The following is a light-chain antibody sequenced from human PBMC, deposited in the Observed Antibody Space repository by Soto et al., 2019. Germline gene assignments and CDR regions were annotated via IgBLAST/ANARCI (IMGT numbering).Light chain of an antibody. CDR2: GDS. J-gene: IGLJ2*01. CDR1: KIGSKS. Sequence: SYELTQPPSVSVAPGQTARITCGGNKIGSKSVHWYQQKPGQAPVLVVYGDSDRPSGIPERFSGSNSGNTATLTISRVEAGDEADYYWQVWDSSSDHVVFGGGTKVTVL. V-gene: IGLV3-21*02. CDR3: QVWDSSSDHVV.